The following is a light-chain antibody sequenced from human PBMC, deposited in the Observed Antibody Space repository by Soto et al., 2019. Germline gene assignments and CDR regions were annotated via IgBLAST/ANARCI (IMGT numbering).Light chain of an antibody. CDR3: QQYNNWLWT. CDR1: QSVRSD. Sequence: EIVMTQSPATLSVSPGARAPLYCRARQSVRSDLAWYQQKPGQAPRLLIYGASTRATGVPARFSGTWSGTEFSLTISSLQSEDFGVYYCQQYNNWLWTFGRGTKVDIK. V-gene: IGKV3-15*01. CDR2: GAS. J-gene: IGKJ1*01.